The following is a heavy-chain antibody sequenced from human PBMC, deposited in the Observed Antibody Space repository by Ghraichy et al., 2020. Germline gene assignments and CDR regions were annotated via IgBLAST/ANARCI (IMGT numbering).Heavy chain of an antibody. CDR3: ARLDCSDGSCYWFAP. CDR2: IIPIFASA. J-gene: IGHJ5*02. CDR1: GVTLTSYA. Sequence: SVKVSCKASGVTLTSYAISWVRQAPGQGLEWMGGIIPIFASANYAQKFQGRVTITADESTTTSYMELSSLRSEDTAIYYCARLDCSDGSCYWFAPWGQGTLVTVSS. D-gene: IGHD2-15*01. V-gene: IGHV1-69*13.